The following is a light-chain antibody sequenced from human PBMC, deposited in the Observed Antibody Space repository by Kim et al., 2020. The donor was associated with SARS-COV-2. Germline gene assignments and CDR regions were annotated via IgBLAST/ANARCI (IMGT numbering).Light chain of an antibody. Sequence: ALGQTVRITCQGDSLRSYYASWDQQKTGQAPVLVFSGKNNRPSGIPDRFSVFYSGNTASLTITAAQAEDEADYYCNSRESSANHWMFGGGTKLTVL. CDR1: SLRSYY. V-gene: IGLV3-19*01. J-gene: IGLJ3*02. CDR3: NSRESSANHWM. CDR2: GKN.